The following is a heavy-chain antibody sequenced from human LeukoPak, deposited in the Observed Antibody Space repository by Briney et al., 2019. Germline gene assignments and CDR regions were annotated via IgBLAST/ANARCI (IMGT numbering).Heavy chain of an antibody. J-gene: IGHJ5*02. Sequence: ASVKVSCKASGGTFSSYAISWVRQAPGQGLEWMGRIIPILGIANYAQKFQGRVTITADKSTSTAYMELSSLRSEDTAVYYCARMWYSSSWYRGVGNWFDPWGQGTLVTVSS. CDR1: GGTFSSYA. CDR2: IIPILGIA. V-gene: IGHV1-69*04. D-gene: IGHD6-13*01. CDR3: ARMWYSSSWYRGVGNWFDP.